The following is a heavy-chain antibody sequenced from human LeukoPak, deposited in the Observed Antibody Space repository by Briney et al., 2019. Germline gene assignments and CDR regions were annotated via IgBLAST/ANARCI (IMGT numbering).Heavy chain of an antibody. J-gene: IGHJ4*02. CDR1: GDSISSGDYY. D-gene: IGHD1-26*01. Sequence: PSETLSLTCTVSGDSISSGDYYWSWIRQPAGKGLEWIGRISSSGSTNYNPSLKSRVTISVDTSKNQLSLKLSSVTAADTAVYYCARDYLGAGTVGATSGYWGQGTLVTVSS. CDR3: ARDYLGAGTVGATSGY. V-gene: IGHV4-61*02. CDR2: ISSSGST.